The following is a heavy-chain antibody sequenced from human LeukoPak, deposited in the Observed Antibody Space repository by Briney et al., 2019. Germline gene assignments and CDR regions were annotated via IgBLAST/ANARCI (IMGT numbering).Heavy chain of an antibody. J-gene: IGHJ5*02. CDR3: ARASDSSGYYYWFDP. D-gene: IGHD3-22*01. V-gene: IGHV4-38-2*01. CDR2: IYHSGSI. Sequence: NPSETLSLTCAVSGYSISIGYYWGWIRQPPGKGLEWIGSIYHSGSIYYNPSLKSRVTISVDTSKNQFSLKLSSVTAADTAVYYCARASDSSGYYYWFDPWGQGALVTVSS. CDR1: GYSISIGYY.